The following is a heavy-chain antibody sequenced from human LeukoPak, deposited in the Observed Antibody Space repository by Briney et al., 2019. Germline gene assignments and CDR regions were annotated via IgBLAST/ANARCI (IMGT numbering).Heavy chain of an antibody. Sequence: GGSLRLSCAASGFTFSSYAMSCVRQAPGKGLEWVSGISGSGSGTYYPDSVKGRFTISRDNSRNTLYLQMNSLRAEDTAVSYSAKGGIAAAGTSFYFDYWGQGTLVTV. J-gene: IGHJ4*02. CDR1: GFTFSSYA. CDR2: ISGSGSGT. CDR3: AKGGIAAAGTSFYFDY. V-gene: IGHV3-23*01. D-gene: IGHD6-13*01.